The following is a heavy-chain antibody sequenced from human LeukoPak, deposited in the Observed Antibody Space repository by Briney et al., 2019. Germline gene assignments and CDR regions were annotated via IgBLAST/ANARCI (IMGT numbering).Heavy chain of an antibody. CDR3: ARGLYDSSGYQFYYYYGMDV. V-gene: IGHV3-30-3*01. J-gene: IGHJ6*02. CDR1: GFSLSNYW. D-gene: IGHD3-22*01. CDR2: ISYDGSNK. Sequence: GGSLRLSCAASGFSLSNYWMHWVRQAPGKGLEWVAVISYDGSNKYYADSVKGRFTISRDNSKNTLYLQMNSLRAEDTAVYYCARGLYDSSGYQFYYYYGMDVWGQGTTVTASS.